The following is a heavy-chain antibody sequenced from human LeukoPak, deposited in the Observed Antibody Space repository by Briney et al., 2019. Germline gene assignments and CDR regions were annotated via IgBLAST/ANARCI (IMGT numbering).Heavy chain of an antibody. CDR1: GGSFSGYY. CDR2: INHSGST. D-gene: IGHD6-6*01. V-gene: IGHV4-34*01. CDR3: ARGQGSSGWYYYGMDV. Sequence: SETLSLTCAAYGGSFSGYYWSWIRQPPGKGLEWIGEINHSGSTNYNPSLKSRVTISVDTSKNQLSLKLSSVTAADTAVYYCARGQGSSGWYYYGMDVWGQGTTVTVSS. J-gene: IGHJ6*02.